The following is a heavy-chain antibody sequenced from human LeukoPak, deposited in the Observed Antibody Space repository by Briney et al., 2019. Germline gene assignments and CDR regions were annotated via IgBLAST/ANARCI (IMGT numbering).Heavy chain of an antibody. V-gene: IGHV4-31*03. CDR2: IYYSGST. CDR1: GGSISSGGYY. J-gene: IGHJ4*02. CDR3: ARGFSYYYDSSGYYYFDY. D-gene: IGHD3-22*01. Sequence: SQTLSLTCTVSGGSISSGGYYWSWIRQHPGKGLEWIGYIYYSGSTYYNPSLKSRATISVDTSKNQFSLKLSSVTAADTAVYYCARGFSYYYDSSGYYYFDYWGQGTLVTVSS.